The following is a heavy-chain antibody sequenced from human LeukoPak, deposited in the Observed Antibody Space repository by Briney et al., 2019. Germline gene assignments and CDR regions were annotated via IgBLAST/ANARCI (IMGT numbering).Heavy chain of an antibody. J-gene: IGHJ4*02. Sequence: GGSLRLSCAVSGFTLSSDWMHWVRQAPGKGLEWVSRMNQDGSDTSNADSVKGRFTISRDNAKNTVYLQMNSLRAEDSAVYYCATVFGYWGQGTLVTVSS. V-gene: IGHV3-74*01. CDR1: GFTLSSDW. CDR3: ATVFGY. CDR2: MNQDGSDT.